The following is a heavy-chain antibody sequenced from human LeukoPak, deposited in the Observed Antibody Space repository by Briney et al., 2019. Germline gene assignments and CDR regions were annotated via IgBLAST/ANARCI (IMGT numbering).Heavy chain of an antibody. CDR2: IYYSGST. J-gene: IGHJ4*02. CDR1: GGSISSYY. V-gene: IGHV4-59*01. CDR3: ARAEDSGYDYGGYYFDY. Sequence: PSETLSLTCTVSGGSISSYYWSWIRQPPGKGLEWIGYIYYSGSTNYNPSLKRRVTISVDTSKNQFSLKLSSVTAADTAVYYCARAEDSGYDYGGYYFDYWGQGTLVTVSS. D-gene: IGHD5-12*01.